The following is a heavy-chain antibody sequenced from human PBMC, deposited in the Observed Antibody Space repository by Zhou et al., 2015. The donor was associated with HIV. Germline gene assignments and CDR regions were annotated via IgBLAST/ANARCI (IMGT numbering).Heavy chain of an antibody. Sequence: VQLVESGGGLVQPGKSLRVSCAASGFTFSSYGMHWVRQAPGKGLEWVAVIWYDGSKRDYAESVKGRFTISRDDSRNMVSLEMNSLTVEDTAVYYCAREISQEPVVPGYGVDVRGQGTTVTVSS. D-gene: IGHD6-6*01. CDR2: IWYDGSKR. CDR1: GFTFSSYG. J-gene: IGHJ6*02. CDR3: AREISQEPVVPGYGVDV. V-gene: IGHV3-33*01.